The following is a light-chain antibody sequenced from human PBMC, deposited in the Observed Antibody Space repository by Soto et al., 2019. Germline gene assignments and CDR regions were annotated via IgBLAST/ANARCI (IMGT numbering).Light chain of an antibody. V-gene: IGLV1-47*01. CDR3: AAWDDSLSGVV. Sequence: QSVLTQPPSASGTPGQRVTISFSGSSSNIGSNYVYWYQQLPGTDPKLLIDRNNQRPAGVPDRFSGSKSGTSASLAISGLRSEDEADYYCAAWDDSLSGVVFGGGTKLTVL. CDR2: RNN. J-gene: IGLJ2*01. CDR1: SSNIGSNY.